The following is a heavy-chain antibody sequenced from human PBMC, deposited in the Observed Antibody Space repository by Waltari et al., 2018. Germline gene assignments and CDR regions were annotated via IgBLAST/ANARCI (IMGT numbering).Heavy chain of an antibody. J-gene: IGHJ4*02. Sequence: QVQLVQSGAEVKKPGASVKVSCKASGYTFTSYAMHWVRQAPGQRLEWMGWINAGNGNTKYSQEFQGRVTITRDTSASTAYMELNSLRAEDTAVYYCAKDRIPQLVCLGLDYWGQGTLVTVSS. CDR3: AKDRIPQLVCLGLDY. CDR1: GYTFTSYA. D-gene: IGHD6-6*01. CDR2: INAGNGNT. V-gene: IGHV1-3*03.